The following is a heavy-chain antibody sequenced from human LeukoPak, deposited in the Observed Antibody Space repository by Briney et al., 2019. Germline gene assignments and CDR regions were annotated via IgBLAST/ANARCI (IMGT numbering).Heavy chain of an antibody. CDR1: GFTFSSYA. D-gene: IGHD2-21*01. V-gene: IGHV3-23*01. CDR2: ISGSGGST. Sequence: GGSLRLSCAASGFTFSSYAMSWVRQAPGKGLEWVSAISGSGGSTYYADSVKGRFTISRDNSKNTLYPQMNSLRAEDTAVYYCAKDQHIVVVIAIRGYYFDYWGQGTLVTVSS. CDR3: AKDQHIVVVIAIRGYYFDY. J-gene: IGHJ4*02.